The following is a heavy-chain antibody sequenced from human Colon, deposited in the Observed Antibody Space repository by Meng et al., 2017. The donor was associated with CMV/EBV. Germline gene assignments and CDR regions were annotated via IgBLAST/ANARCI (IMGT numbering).Heavy chain of an antibody. Sequence: YGIGWARQAPGQGLEWMGWINVKDGNTNYAENFQGRVTMTTDTSTSTAYLDLRSLRSDDTAVYFCARSLGYCSSGTCYTNWFDPRGQGTLVTVSS. CDR1: YG. CDR3: ARSLGYCSSGTCYTNWFDP. J-gene: IGHJ5*02. D-gene: IGHD2-15*01. CDR2: INVKDGNT. V-gene: IGHV1-18*01.